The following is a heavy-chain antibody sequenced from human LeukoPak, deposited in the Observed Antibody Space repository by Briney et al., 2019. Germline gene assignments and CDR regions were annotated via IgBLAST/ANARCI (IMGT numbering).Heavy chain of an antibody. V-gene: IGHV4-34*01. CDR2: INHSGST. J-gene: IGHJ4*02. D-gene: IGHD3-22*01. Sequence: SETLSHTCAVYGGSFSGYYWSWIRQPPGKGLEWIGEINHSGSTNYNPSLKSRVTISVDTSKNQFSLKLSSVTAADTAVYYCATAPDYYDSGGYYRETRQIKYFDYWGQGTLVTVSS. CDR3: ATAPDYYDSGGYYRETRQIKYFDY. CDR1: GGSFSGYY.